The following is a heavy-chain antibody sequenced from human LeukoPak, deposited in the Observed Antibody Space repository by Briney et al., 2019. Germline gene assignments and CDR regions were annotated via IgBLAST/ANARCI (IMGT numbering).Heavy chain of an antibody. CDR1: GGSISNYY. CDR2: IYYTGDT. D-gene: IGHD5-24*01. CDR3: VRGSGRDGYTTET. Sequence: SETLSLTCSVSGGSISNYYRSWVRQPPGKGLEWIGYIYYTGDTSHNPSLNSRVTISLDTSKNQFSLKLTSVTAADTAVYYCVRGSGRDGYTTETRGQGTLVTVSS. V-gene: IGHV4-59*08. J-gene: IGHJ4*02.